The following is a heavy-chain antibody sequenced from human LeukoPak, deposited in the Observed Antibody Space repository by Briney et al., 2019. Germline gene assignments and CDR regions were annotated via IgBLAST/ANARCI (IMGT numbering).Heavy chain of an antibody. J-gene: IGHJ4*02. Sequence: PGGSLRLSCAASGFTFSSYGMHWVRQAPGKGLEWVAVIWYDGSNKYYADSVKGRFTISRDNSKNTLYLQMNSLRAEDTAVYYCARGRGGDYGGNSGHFDYWGQGTLVTVSS. CDR3: ARGRGGDYGGNSGHFDY. CDR1: GFTFSSYG. D-gene: IGHD4-23*01. CDR2: IWYDGSNK. V-gene: IGHV3-33*01.